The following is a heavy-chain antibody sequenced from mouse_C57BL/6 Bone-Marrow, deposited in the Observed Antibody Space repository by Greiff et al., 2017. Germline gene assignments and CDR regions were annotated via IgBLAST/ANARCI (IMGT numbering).Heavy chain of an antibody. CDR3: ARNHYGNYLYYSMDD. CDR1: GYTFTSYG. D-gene: IGHD2-1*01. V-gene: IGHV1-58*01. CDR2: IYIGNGYT. J-gene: IGHJ4*01. Sequence: VQLQQSGAELVRPGSSVKMSCKTSGYTFTSYGINWVKQRPGQGLDWIGDIYIGNGYTEYNEKFKGKATLTSATSSSTAYMQLSSLTSEDSAIYFCARNHYGNYLYYSMDDWGQGTSVTVSS.